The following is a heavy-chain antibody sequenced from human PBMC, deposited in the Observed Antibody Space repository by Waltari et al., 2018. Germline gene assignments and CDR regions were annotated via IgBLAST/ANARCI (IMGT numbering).Heavy chain of an antibody. CDR2: IDPSDSYA. Sequence: EVQLVQSGAEMKKPGESLRISCTASGYTFTNYWIIWVRQVPGKGLEWMGRIDPSDSYANYSPSFQGHVTMSVDKSISAAYLQWSSLKASDTAFYYCARQKRSSSSSFEYWGQGALVTVSS. CDR3: ARQKRSSSSSFEY. CDR1: GYTFTNYW. D-gene: IGHD6-6*01. J-gene: IGHJ4*02. V-gene: IGHV5-10-1*03.